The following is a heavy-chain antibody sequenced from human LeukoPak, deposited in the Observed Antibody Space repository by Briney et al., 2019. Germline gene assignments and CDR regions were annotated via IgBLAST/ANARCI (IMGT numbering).Heavy chain of an antibody. Sequence: GASVKVSCKASGYSFTSYGISWVRQAPGQGLEWMGWISAYNGNTNYAQKLQGRVTMTTVTSTSTAYMELRSLRSDDTAVYYCARVRRAAITWFDPWGQGTLVTVSS. CDR3: ARVRRAAITWFDP. CDR1: GYSFTSYG. CDR2: ISAYNGNT. V-gene: IGHV1-18*01. J-gene: IGHJ5*02. D-gene: IGHD2-2*01.